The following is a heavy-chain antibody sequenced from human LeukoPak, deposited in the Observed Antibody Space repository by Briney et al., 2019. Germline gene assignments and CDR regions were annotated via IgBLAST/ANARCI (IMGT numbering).Heavy chain of an antibody. Sequence: ETLSLTCSVSIRGYYWSWVRQPPGKGLEWIGSIHYSGTTHYNPSVKGRVTISVDTSKNQLSLQLTSVTAADTAIYYCARHIDTAYYWLDPWGRGALVTVSS. CDR1: IRGYY. J-gene: IGHJ5*02. V-gene: IGHV4-59*08. D-gene: IGHD2-15*01. CDR2: IHYSGTT. CDR3: ARHIDTAYYWLDP.